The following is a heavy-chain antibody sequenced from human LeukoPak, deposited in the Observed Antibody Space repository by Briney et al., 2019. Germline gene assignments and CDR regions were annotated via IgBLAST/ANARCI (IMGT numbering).Heavy chain of an antibody. CDR1: GGSISSYY. J-gene: IGHJ6*02. Sequence: SETLSLTCTVSGGSISSYYWSWIRQPAGKGLEWIGRIYTSGSTNYNPSLKSRVTMSVDTSKNQFSLKLSSVTAADTAVYYCASQSNYDCYYYGMDVWGQGTTVTVSS. V-gene: IGHV4-4*07. CDR2: IYTSGST. CDR3: ASQSNYDCYYYGMDV. D-gene: IGHD1-7*01.